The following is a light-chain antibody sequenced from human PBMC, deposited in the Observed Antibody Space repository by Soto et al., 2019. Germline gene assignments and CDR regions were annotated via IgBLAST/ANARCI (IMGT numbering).Light chain of an antibody. V-gene: IGLV1-40*01. CDR1: SSNIGAGYD. Sequence: QSVLTQPPSVSGAPGQSVTISCTGSSSNIGAGYDVHWYQQLPGTAPKLLIYGNSNRPSGVPDRFSGSKSCTSAYLAITGLQAEDEADYYCQSYDSSLGGLVFGGGTKVTFL. CDR2: GNS. J-gene: IGLJ2*01. CDR3: QSYDSSLGGLV.